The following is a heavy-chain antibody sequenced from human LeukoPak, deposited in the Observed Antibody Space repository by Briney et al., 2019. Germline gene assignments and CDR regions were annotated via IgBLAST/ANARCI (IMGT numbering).Heavy chain of an antibody. CDR2: IIPIFGTA. V-gene: IGHV1-69*13. CDR1: GGTFSSYA. Sequence: SVKVSCKASGGTFSSYAISWVRQAPGQGLEWMGGIIPIFGTANYAHKFQGRVTITADESTSTAYMELSSLRYEDTAVYYCARRDQGWFDPWGQGTLVTVSS. CDR3: ARRDQGWFDP. J-gene: IGHJ5*02.